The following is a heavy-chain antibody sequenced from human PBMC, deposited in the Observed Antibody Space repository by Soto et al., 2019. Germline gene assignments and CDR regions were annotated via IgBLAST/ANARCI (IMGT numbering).Heavy chain of an antibody. V-gene: IGHV3-30*18. J-gene: IGHJ6*02. D-gene: IGHD4-17*01. CDR2: ISYDGSSK. CDR1: GFTFNSYG. Sequence: QVQLVESGGGVVQPGRSLRLSCTASGFTFNSYGLHWVRQAPGKGLEWVAVISYDGSSKYYADSVKGRFTISRDNSKNTVYLKKSGLRAEDTAVYYCAKDRLDFGGYGTSLSYYFGMDVWGQGNTGTVSS. CDR3: AKDRLDFGGYGTSLSYYFGMDV.